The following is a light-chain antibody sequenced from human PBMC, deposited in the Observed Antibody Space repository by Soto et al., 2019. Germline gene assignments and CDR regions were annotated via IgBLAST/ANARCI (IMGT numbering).Light chain of an antibody. CDR2: SNN. CDR3: ASWDDRLGAVI. V-gene: IGLV1-47*02. CDR1: SSNIGGTNY. J-gene: IGLJ2*01. Sequence: QSALTHPPSASGTPGQRVFISCSGSSSNIGGTNYAYWYQQLPGAAPKLLMHSNNLRPSGVPERISGSKSGTSASLAISGLWSEDEAVYYCASWDDRLGAVIFGGGTKVTVL.